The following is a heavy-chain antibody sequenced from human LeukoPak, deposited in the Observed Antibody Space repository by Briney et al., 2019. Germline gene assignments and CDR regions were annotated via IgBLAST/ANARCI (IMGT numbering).Heavy chain of an antibody. CDR2: IRYDGSHK. J-gene: IGHJ4*02. Sequence: GGSLRLSCAASGFTFSSYGMHWVRQAPGKWLEWVTFIRYDGSHKYYADSVKGRFTISRDNSKNTLYLQMNSLRAEDTALYYCAKDRYDSSGYYWAQDYWGQGTLVTVSS. CDR1: GFTFSSYG. V-gene: IGHV3-30*02. CDR3: AKDRYDSSGYYWAQDY. D-gene: IGHD3-22*01.